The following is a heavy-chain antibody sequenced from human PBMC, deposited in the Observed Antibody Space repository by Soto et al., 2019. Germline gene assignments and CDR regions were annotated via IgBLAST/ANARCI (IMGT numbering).Heavy chain of an antibody. CDR2: INHRGST. D-gene: IGHD3-3*01. J-gene: IGHJ6*03. CDR3: ARREGFWSGYYTRFYYYYYMDV. CDR1: GGSFSGYY. Sequence: SETLSLTCAVYGGSFSGYYWSWIRQPPGKGLEWSGEINHRGSTNYNPSLKSRVTISVDTSKNQFSLKLSSVTAADTAVYYCARREGFWSGYYTRFYYYYYMDVWGKGTTVTVTS. V-gene: IGHV4-34*01.